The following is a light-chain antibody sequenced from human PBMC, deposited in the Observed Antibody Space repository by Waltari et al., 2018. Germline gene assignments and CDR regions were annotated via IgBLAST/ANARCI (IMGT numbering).Light chain of an antibody. J-gene: IGLJ2*01. CDR2: EVS. CDR3: SSYTSSSTLV. V-gene: IGLV2-14*01. Sequence: QSALTQPASVSGSPGQSITISCPGTSSDVGGYNYSSWYQQPPGKAPKLMIYEVSNRPSGVSNRFSGSKSGNTASLTISGLQAEDEADYYCSSYTSSSTLVFGGGTKLTVL. CDR1: SSDVGGYNY.